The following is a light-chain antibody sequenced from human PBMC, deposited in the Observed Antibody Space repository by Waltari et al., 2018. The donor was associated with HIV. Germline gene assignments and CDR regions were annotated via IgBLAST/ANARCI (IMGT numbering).Light chain of an antibody. J-gene: IGKJ2*01. Sequence: IVLTQSPGTLSLSPGERVRLSCRASQPITSNYLAWFQQKPGQAPRLLIYGAPNRPTDIPDRFRGSGSGTDFTLTISRREPEDFAVYYCHQYGETSYTFGQGTKLEIK. CDR1: QPITSNY. CDR2: GAP. CDR3: HQYGETSYT. V-gene: IGKV3-20*01.